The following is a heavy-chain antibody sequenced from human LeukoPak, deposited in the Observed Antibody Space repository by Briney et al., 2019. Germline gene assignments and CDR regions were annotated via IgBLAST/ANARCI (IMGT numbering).Heavy chain of an antibody. V-gene: IGHV3-23*01. CDR3: ARVLGPITIFGVSYYYYGMDV. Sequence: GGSLRLSCAASGFTFSSYAMSWVRQAPGEGLEWVSVISGSGDNTDYADSVKGRFTISRDNSKNTLYLLLNSLRAEDTAVYYCARVLGPITIFGVSYYYYGMDVWGQGTTVTVSS. CDR1: GFTFSSYA. J-gene: IGHJ6*02. CDR2: ISGSGDNT. D-gene: IGHD3-3*01.